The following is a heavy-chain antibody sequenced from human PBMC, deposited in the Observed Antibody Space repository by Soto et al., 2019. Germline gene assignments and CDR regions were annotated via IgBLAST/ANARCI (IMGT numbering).Heavy chain of an antibody. CDR2: IYYSGST. V-gene: IGHV4-39*07. CDR1: GGSISSSSYY. Sequence: SETLSLTCTVSGGSISSSSYYWGWIRQPPGKGLEWIGSIYYSGSTYYNPSLKSRVTISVDTSKNQFSLKLSSVTAADTAVYYCARVYSSSYYYYYYGMDVWGQGTTVTVSS. CDR3: ARVYSSSYYYYYYGMDV. D-gene: IGHD6-6*01. J-gene: IGHJ6*02.